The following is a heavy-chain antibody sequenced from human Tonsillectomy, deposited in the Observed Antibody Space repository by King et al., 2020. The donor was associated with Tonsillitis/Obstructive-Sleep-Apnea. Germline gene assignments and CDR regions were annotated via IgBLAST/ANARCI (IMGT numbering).Heavy chain of an antibody. Sequence: QLVQSGAEVKKPGVSLKISCKGSGYSFTTYWIAWVRQMPGKGLEWMGIIYPGDSDTRYSPSFQGQVTISADKSISTAYLQWSSLQASDTAMYYCARSYITAAGTGAYYYYYMDVWGKGTTVTVSS. CDR2: IYPGDSDT. V-gene: IGHV5-51*01. CDR3: ARSYITAAGTGAYYYYYMDV. D-gene: IGHD6-13*01. CDR1: GYSFTTYW. J-gene: IGHJ6*03.